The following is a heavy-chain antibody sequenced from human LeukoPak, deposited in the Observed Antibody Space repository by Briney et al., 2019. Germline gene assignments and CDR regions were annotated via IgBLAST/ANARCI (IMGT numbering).Heavy chain of an antibody. CDR2: IWYDGSNK. J-gene: IGHJ4*02. D-gene: IGHD4-23*01. CDR3: ARDFDGGNAFDY. V-gene: IGHV3-33*01. CDR1: GFTFSTYG. Sequence: GGSLRLSCAASGFTFSTYGMHWVRQAPGKGLEWVAVIWYDGSNKYYGDSVKGRFTISRDNSKNTLYIQMNSLRAEDTAMYYCARDFDGGNAFDYWGQGTLVSVSS.